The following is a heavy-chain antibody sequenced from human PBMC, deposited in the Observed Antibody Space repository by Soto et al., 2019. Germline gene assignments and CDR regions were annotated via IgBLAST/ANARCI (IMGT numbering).Heavy chain of an antibody. J-gene: IGHJ5*02. V-gene: IGHV4-34*01. CDR2: INHCGST. CDR3: ARDPGSGSYYGWFDP. D-gene: IGHD3-10*01. CDR1: GGSFSGYY. Sequence: SETLSLTCAVYGGSFSGYYWSWIRQPPGKGLEWIGEINHCGSTKYNPSLKSRVTISVDTSRNQFSLKLSSVTAADTAVYYCARDPGSGSYYGWFDPWGQGTLVTVS.